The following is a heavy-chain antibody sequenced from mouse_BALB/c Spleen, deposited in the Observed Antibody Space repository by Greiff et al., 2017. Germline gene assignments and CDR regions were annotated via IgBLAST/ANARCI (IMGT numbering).Heavy chain of an antibody. Sequence: EVQRVESGGGLVKPGGSLKLSCAASGFTFSSYAMSWVRQTPEKRLEWVASISSGGSTYYPDSVKGRFTISRDNARNILYLQMSSLRSEDTAMYYCARGDGNYERYFDCWGQGTTLTVSS. J-gene: IGHJ2*01. D-gene: IGHD2-1*01. CDR2: ISSGGST. V-gene: IGHV5-6-5*01. CDR1: GFTFSSYA. CDR3: ARGDGNYERYFDC.